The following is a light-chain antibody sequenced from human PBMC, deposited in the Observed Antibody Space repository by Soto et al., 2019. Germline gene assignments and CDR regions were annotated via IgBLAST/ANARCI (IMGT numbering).Light chain of an antibody. Sequence: QSVLTQPPSVSGAPGQSVTISCTGSSSNIGAGYDLHWYQHLPGTAPTLLLFGNINRPSGVPVPDRFSGSKSGTSASLAITGLQAEDEGDYYSQSYYSTLDDRYVFGTGTKLTVL. CDR1: SSNIGAGYD. V-gene: IGLV1-40*01. CDR3: QSYYSTLDDRYV. CDR2: GNI. J-gene: IGLJ1*01.